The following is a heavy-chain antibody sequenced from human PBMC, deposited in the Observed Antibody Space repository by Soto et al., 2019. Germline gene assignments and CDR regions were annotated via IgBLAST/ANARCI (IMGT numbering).Heavy chain of an antibody. J-gene: IGHJ4*02. V-gene: IGHV3-49*04. CDR3: SRSLAIDFYS. Sequence: GGSLRLSCSASGFNFAAYTMSWVRLTPGKGLEWVGFIRRIAYGGTTDYAASVKGRFTISRDDSRKIVYLQMSRLKIEDTAVYYCSRSLAIDFYSWGQGTLVTVSS. CDR1: GFNFAAYT. CDR2: IRRIAYGGTT.